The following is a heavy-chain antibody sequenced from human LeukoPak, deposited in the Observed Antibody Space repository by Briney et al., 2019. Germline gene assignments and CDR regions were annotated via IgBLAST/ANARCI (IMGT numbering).Heavy chain of an antibody. D-gene: IGHD4-17*01. V-gene: IGHV3-49*03. CDR3: TRDDYGDSPDY. CDR1: GFTFDDYG. J-gene: IGHJ4*02. CDR2: IRSKAYGGTT. Sequence: GGSLRLSCAAPGFTFDDYGMSWFRQAPGKGLEWVGFIRSKAYGGTTEYAASVKGRFTISRDDSKSIAYLQMNSLKTEDTAVYYCTRDDYGDSPDYWGQGTLVTVSS.